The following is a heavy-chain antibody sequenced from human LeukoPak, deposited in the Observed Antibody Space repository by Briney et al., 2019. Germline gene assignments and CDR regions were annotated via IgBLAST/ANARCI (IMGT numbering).Heavy chain of an antibody. V-gene: IGHV3-53*01. CDR3: AREIGGGHHYFEH. CDR1: GFTVSSST. Sequence: GGSLRLSCAGSGFTVSSSTMSWVRQAPGKGLEWVANLYSDALDGITNYADSVKGRFTISRGNSQNTLYLQMNSLRVGDTATYYCAREIGGGHHYFEHWGQGTVVTVSS. J-gene: IGHJ4*02. CDR2: LYSDALDGIT. D-gene: IGHD1-26*01.